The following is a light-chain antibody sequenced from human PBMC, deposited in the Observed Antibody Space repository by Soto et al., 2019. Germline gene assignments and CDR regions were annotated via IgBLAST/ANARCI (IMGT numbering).Light chain of an antibody. Sequence: IQLTQSPSSLSASVGDRVTVTCRASQGIGTYLVWYQQKSGKAPTVLIYASSTLQTGVPSRFSGSGSGTDFTLTISSLQPEDFATYYCQQLNSYLITFGQGTRLRL. V-gene: IGKV1-9*01. CDR2: ASS. CDR3: QQLNSYLIT. CDR1: QGIGTY. J-gene: IGKJ5*01.